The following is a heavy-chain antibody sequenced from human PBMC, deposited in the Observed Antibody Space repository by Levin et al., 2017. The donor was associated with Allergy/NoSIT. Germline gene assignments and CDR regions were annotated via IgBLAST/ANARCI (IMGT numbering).Heavy chain of an antibody. J-gene: IGHJ4*02. Sequence: GGSLRLSCAASGFTVSTNYMYWVRQAPGKGLEWVSVIYSGGSIYYVDSVKGRFTISRDNSKNTLYLQMNSLRAEDTAVYYCARGPPSGDFAYWGLGTLVTVSS. CDR2: IYSGGSI. D-gene: IGHD2-21*01. V-gene: IGHV3-53*01. CDR3: ARGPPSGDFAY. CDR1: GFTVSTNY.